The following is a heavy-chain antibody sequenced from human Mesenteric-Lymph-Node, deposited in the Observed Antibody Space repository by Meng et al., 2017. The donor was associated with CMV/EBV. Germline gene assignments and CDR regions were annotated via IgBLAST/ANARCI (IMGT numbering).Heavy chain of an antibody. Sequence: LSLTCAASGFTFSSYAMHWVRQAPGKGLEWVAVISYDGSNKYYADSVKGRFTISRDNSKNTLYLQMNSLRAEDTAVYYCARDQEVLVVIAILDYWGQGTLVTVSS. CDR3: ARDQEVLVVIAILDY. CDR2: ISYDGSNK. V-gene: IGHV3-30-3*01. CDR1: GFTFSSYA. J-gene: IGHJ4*02. D-gene: IGHD2-21*01.